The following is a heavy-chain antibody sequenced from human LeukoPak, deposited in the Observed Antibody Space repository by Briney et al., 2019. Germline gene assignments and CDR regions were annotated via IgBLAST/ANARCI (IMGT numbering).Heavy chain of an antibody. CDR2: ISHSGST. D-gene: IGHD2/OR15-2a*01. CDR3: ARRNNYDI. V-gene: IGHV4-59*08. J-gene: IGHJ3*02. Sequence: SETLSLTCVGDGGSLRDHFWSWIRQPPGNGLEWVGFISHSGSTNYNPSLKSRVTISLDTSNNQLSLKLTSVTAADTAVYYCARRNNYDIWGQGTLVTVSS. CDR1: GGSLRDHF.